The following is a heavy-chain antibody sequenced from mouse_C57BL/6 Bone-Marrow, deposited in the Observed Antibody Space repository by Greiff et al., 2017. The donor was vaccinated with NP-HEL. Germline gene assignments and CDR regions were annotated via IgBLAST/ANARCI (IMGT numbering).Heavy chain of an antibody. CDR2: IDPSDSET. V-gene: IGHV1-52*01. Sequence: VKLVESGAELVRPGSSVKLSCKASGYTFTSYWMHWVKQRPIQGLEWIGNIDPSDSETHYNQKFKDKATLTVDKSSSTAYMQLSSLTSEDSAVYYCARKLLRYRYFDVWGTGTTVTVSS. CDR3: ARKLLRYRYFDV. J-gene: IGHJ1*03. D-gene: IGHD1-1*01. CDR1: GYTFTSYW.